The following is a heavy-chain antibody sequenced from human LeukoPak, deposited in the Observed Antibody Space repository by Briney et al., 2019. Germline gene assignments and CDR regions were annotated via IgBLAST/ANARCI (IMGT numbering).Heavy chain of an antibody. Sequence: PGGSLRLSCAASGFTFSSYAMSWVRQAPGRRLEWVSAISGSGGSTYYADSVKGRFTISRDNSKNTLYLQMNSLRAEDTAVYYCATLNRYSGSHVYAFDIWGQGTMVTVSS. D-gene: IGHD1-26*01. CDR3: ATLNRYSGSHVYAFDI. J-gene: IGHJ3*02. V-gene: IGHV3-23*01. CDR1: GFTFSSYA. CDR2: ISGSGGST.